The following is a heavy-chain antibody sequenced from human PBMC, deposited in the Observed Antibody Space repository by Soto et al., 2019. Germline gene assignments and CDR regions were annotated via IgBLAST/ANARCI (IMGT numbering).Heavy chain of an antibody. CDR1: GGSISSSSYY. Sequence: KTSETLSLTCTVSGGSISSSSYYWGWIRQPPGKGLEWIGSIYYSGSTYYNPSLKSRVTISVDTSKNQFSLKLSSVTAADTAVYYCARHGLQHNWFDPWGQGTLVTVSS. D-gene: IGHD4-4*01. CDR3: ARHGLQHNWFDP. J-gene: IGHJ5*02. V-gene: IGHV4-39*01. CDR2: IYYSGST.